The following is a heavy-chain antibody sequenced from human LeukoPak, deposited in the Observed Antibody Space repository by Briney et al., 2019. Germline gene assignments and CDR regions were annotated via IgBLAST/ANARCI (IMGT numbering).Heavy chain of an antibody. D-gene: IGHD3-22*01. J-gene: IGHJ4*02. Sequence: SVKVSCKASGGTFSSYAISWVRQAPGQGLEWMGGIIPIFGTANYAQKFRGRVTITTDESTSTAYMELSSLRSEDTAVYYCARDYDSSGYYGNYWGQGTLVTVSS. CDR2: IIPIFGTA. CDR1: GGTFSSYA. CDR3: ARDYDSSGYYGNY. V-gene: IGHV1-69*05.